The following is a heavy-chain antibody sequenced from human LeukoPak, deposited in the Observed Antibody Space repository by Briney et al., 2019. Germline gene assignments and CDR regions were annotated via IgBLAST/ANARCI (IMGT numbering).Heavy chain of an antibody. Sequence: ASVKVSCKASSYTFTSYGINWVRQAPGQGLEWMGCISAYNGNTNYAQKLQGRVTMTTDTSTSTAYMELRSLRSDDTAVYYCARDQGTYYYDSSGYDAFDIWGQGTMVTVSS. CDR2: ISAYNGNT. D-gene: IGHD3-22*01. J-gene: IGHJ3*02. V-gene: IGHV1-18*01. CDR3: ARDQGTYYYDSSGYDAFDI. CDR1: SYTFTSYG.